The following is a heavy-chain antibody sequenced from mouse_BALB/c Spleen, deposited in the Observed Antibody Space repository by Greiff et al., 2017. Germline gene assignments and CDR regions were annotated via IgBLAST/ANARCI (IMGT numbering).Heavy chain of an antibody. Sequence: VQLKESGPGLVKPSQSLSLTCTVTGYSITSDYAWNWIRQFPGNKLEWMGYISYSGSTSYNPSLKSRISITRDTSKNQFFLQLNSVTTEDTATYYCARGNYRYDDAMDYWGQGTSVTVSS. V-gene: IGHV3-2*02. CDR3: ARGNYRYDDAMDY. CDR1: GYSITSDYA. D-gene: IGHD2-14*01. CDR2: ISYSGST. J-gene: IGHJ4*01.